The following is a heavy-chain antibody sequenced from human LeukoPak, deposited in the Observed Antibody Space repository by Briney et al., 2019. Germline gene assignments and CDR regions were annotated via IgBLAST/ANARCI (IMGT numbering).Heavy chain of an antibody. CDR3: ARDGPQVGVDPYYLGY. V-gene: IGHV3-30-3*01. D-gene: IGHD3-3*01. CDR1: GFTFSSYA. Sequence: GRSLRLSCAASGFTFSSYAMHWVRQAPGKGLEWVAVISYDGSNQYYADSVKGRFTISRDNSKNTLYLQMNSLRAEDTAVYYCARDGPQVGVDPYYLGYWGQGTLVTVSS. J-gene: IGHJ4*02. CDR2: ISYDGSNQ.